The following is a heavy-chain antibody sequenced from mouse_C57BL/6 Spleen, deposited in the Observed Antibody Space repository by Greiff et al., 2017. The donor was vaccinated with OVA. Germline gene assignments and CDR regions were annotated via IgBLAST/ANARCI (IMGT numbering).Heavy chain of an antibody. CDR1: GYTFTSYW. CDR3: ASGYYGSSYAYYFDY. V-gene: IGHV1-55*01. CDR2: IYPGSGST. J-gene: IGHJ2*01. D-gene: IGHD1-1*01. Sequence: QVQLQQPGAELVKPGASVKMSCKASGYTFTSYWITWVKQRPGQGLEWIGDIYPGSGSTNYNEKFKSKATLTVDTSSSTAYMQLSSLTSEDSAVYYCASGYYGSSYAYYFDYWGQGTTLTVSS.